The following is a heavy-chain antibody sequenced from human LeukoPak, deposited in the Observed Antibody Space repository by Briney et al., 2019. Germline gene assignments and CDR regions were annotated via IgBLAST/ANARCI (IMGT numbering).Heavy chain of an antibody. Sequence: GASVKVSCKASGGTFSGYAISWVRQAPGQGLEWMGGIIPIFGTANYAQKFQGRVTITADKSTSTAYMELSSLRSEDTAVYYCARGGYCSGGSCYFDYWGQGTLVTVSS. CDR2: IIPIFGTA. J-gene: IGHJ4*02. V-gene: IGHV1-69*06. CDR1: GGTFSGYA. CDR3: ARGGYCSGGSCYFDY. D-gene: IGHD2-15*01.